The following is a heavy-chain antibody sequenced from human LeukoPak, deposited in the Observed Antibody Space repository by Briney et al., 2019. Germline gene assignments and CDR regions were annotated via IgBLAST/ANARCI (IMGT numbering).Heavy chain of an antibody. V-gene: IGHV3-7*03. J-gene: IGHJ4*02. CDR2: IKQDGSEK. CDR1: GFTFSSYW. D-gene: IGHD3-22*01. Sequence: GGSLRLSCAASGFTFSSYWMSWVRQAPGKGLEWVANIKQDGSEKYYVNSVKGRFTISRDNAKNSLYLQMNSLRAEDTAVYYCARDLDTYYYASSPSGYWGQGTLVTVSS. CDR3: ARDLDTYYYASSPSGY.